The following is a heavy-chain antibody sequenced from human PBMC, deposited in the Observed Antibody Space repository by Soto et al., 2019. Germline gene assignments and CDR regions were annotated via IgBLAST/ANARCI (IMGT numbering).Heavy chain of an antibody. D-gene: IGHD6-13*01. CDR1: GYTFTSYG. V-gene: IGHV1-18*01. Sequence: QVQLVQSGAEVKKPGASVKVSCKASGYTFTSYGISWVRQAPGQGLEWMGWISAYNGTTNYAQKLQGRVTMTTDTSTSTAYMELRSLISDDTAVYYCARITSIAAAGTQWFDPWGQGTLVTVSS. CDR2: ISAYNGTT. J-gene: IGHJ5*02. CDR3: ARITSIAAAGTQWFDP.